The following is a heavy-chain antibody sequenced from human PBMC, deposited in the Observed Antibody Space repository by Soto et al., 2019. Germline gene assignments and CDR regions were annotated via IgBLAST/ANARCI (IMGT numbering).Heavy chain of an antibody. J-gene: IGHJ4*02. CDR2: TYYRSKWYN. CDR3: ARDNDGVTDY. V-gene: IGHV6-1*01. Sequence: QSPSRGLEWLGRTYYRSKWYNDYAVSVKSRITINPDTSKNQFSLQLNSVTPEDTAVYYCARDNDGVTDYWGQGTLVTVSS. D-gene: IGHD2-8*01.